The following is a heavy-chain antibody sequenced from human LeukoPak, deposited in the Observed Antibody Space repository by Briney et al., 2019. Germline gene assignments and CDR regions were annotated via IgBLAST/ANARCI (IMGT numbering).Heavy chain of an antibody. V-gene: IGHV3-48*03. CDR1: GFTFSSYE. CDR2: ISSSGSTI. D-gene: IGHD3-22*01. J-gene: IGHJ4*02. CDR3: ARDRSYYDSSGYY. Sequence: GGSLRLSCAASGFTFSSYEMNWVRQAPGKGLEWASYISSSGSTIYYADSVKGRFTVSRDNAKNSLYLQMNSLRAEDTAVYYCARDRSYYDSSGYYWGQGTLVTVSS.